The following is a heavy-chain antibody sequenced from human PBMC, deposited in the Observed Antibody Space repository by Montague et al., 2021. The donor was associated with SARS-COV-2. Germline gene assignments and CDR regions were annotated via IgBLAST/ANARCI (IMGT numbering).Heavy chain of an antibody. D-gene: IGHD4-11*01. V-gene: IGHV4-39*01. Sequence: SETLSLTCTVSGGSISSSSYYWGWIRQPPGKGLEWIGSIYYSGXTXYXXXXKXRVTISVDTSKNQFSLQPSSVTAAATDEYYCARHASYDYSKDLYYYYYYGMDVWGQGTTVTVSS. CDR2: IYYSGXT. CDR1: GGSISSSSYY. CDR3: ARHASYDYSKDLYYYYYYGMDV. J-gene: IGHJ6*02.